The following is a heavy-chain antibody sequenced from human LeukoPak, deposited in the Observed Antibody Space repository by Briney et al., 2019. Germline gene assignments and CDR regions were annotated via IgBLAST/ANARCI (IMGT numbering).Heavy chain of an antibody. CDR3: AKGKVNHDGALDA. CDR1: GFTFSSYA. J-gene: IGHJ3*01. D-gene: IGHD2-21*01. Sequence: HAGGSLRLSCAASGFTFSSYAMSWVRQAPGKGLEWVSAISGSGGSTYYADSVKGRFTISRDNSKNTLYLQMNSLRAEDTAVYYCAKGKVNHDGALDAWGQGTLVTVSS. V-gene: IGHV3-23*01. CDR2: ISGSGGST.